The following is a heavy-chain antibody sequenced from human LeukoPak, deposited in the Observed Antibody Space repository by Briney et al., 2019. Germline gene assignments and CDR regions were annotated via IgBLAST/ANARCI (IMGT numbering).Heavy chain of an antibody. CDR3: ARPSAVAGYYYGMDV. CDR2: ISAYNGNT. Sequence: ASVKVSCKASGYTFTSYGISWVRQAPGQGLEWMGWISAYNGNTNYAQKLQGRVTMTTDTSTSTAYMELRSLRSDDTAVYCCARPSAVAGYYYGMDVWGQGTTVTVSS. J-gene: IGHJ6*02. CDR1: GYTFTSYG. D-gene: IGHD6-19*01. V-gene: IGHV1-18*01.